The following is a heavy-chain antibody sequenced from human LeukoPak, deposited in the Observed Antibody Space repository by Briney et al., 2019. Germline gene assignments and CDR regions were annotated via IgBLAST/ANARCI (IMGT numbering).Heavy chain of an antibody. CDR2: ISDYNGNT. Sequence: ASVKVSCKASGYTFTSYGISWVRQAPGQGLEWMGWISDYNGNTSYAQKLQGRVTMTTDTSTSTAYMELRSLRSDDTAVYYCAREGYSSSSRFKWFDPWGQGTLVTVSS. D-gene: IGHD6-6*01. V-gene: IGHV1-18*01. CDR3: AREGYSSSSRFKWFDP. J-gene: IGHJ5*02. CDR1: GYTFTSYG.